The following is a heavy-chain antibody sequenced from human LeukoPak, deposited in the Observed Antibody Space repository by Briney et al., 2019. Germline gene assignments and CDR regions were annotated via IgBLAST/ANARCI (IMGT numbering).Heavy chain of an antibody. V-gene: IGHV1-8*01. CDR2: MNPNSGNT. CDR1: GYTFTSYD. CDR3: ARTYYDILTGPQDYYYGMDV. J-gene: IGHJ6*02. Sequence: ASVKVSCKVSGYTFTSYDINWVRQATGQGLEWMGWMNPNSGNTGYAQKFQGRVTMTRNTSISTAYMELSSLRSEDTAVYYCARTYYDILTGPQDYYYGMDVWGQGTTVTVSS. D-gene: IGHD3-9*01.